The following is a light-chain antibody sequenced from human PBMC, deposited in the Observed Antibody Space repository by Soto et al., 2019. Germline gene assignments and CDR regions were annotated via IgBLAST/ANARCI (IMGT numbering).Light chain of an antibody. CDR2: DVN. J-gene: IGLJ3*02. CDR3: SSYTSSSTVM. CDR1: SSDIGGYKY. Sequence: QSALTQPASVSGSPGQSIAISCTGTSSDIGGYKYVSWYQQHPGKAPKLVIYDVNNRPSGVSNRFSGSKSGNTASLTISGLQAEDEADYYCSSYTSSSTVMFGGGTKLTVL. V-gene: IGLV2-14*03.